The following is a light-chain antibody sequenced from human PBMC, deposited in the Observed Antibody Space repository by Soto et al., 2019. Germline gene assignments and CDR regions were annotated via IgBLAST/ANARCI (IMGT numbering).Light chain of an antibody. CDR2: RDD. J-gene: IGLJ7*01. CDR1: TSNIGNYY. CDR3: AAWDDSMSGPV. Sequence: QSVLTQPPSASGTPGQRVTISCSGSTSNIGNYYVYWYQHLPGTAPKLLICRDDQRPSGVPDRFSASKSGTSASLAISGLRSEDGADYYCAAWDDSMSGPVFGGGTQLTVL. V-gene: IGLV1-47*01.